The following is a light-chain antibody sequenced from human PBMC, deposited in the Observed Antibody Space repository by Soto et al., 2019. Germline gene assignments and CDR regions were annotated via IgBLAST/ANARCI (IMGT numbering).Light chain of an antibody. CDR3: QQYNSYSFT. J-gene: IGKJ4*01. Sequence: DIQMTQSPSTLSASVGDRVTITCRASQSISSWLAWYQQKPGKAPKLLIYKASSLESGVLSRFSGSGSGTEFTLTISSLQPDDFATYYCQQYNSYSFTFGGGTKVEIK. V-gene: IGKV1-5*03. CDR1: QSISSW. CDR2: KAS.